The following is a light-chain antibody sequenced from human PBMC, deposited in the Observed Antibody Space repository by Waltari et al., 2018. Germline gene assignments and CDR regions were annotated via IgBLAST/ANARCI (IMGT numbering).Light chain of an antibody. Sequence: EIVLTQSPDTLSLSPGDTATLSCRASQSVGSYLAWYQHKPGQPPRLLIYDAANRATGVPARFRGSGSGTDVTLTISSLEAEDFAVYYCQQRSNWTPHTFGQGARLEIK. V-gene: IGKV3-11*01. CDR3: QQRSNWTPHT. J-gene: IGKJ2*01. CDR2: DAA. CDR1: QSVGSY.